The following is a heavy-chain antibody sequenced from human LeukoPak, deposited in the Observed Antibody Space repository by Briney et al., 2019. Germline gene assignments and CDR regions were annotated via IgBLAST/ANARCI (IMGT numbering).Heavy chain of an antibody. Sequence: PSETLSLTCTVSGGSISSYYWSWIRQPPGKGLEWIGYIYYSGSTNYNPYLKSRVTISVDTSKNQFSLKLSSVTAADTAVYYCARRNTVSYYYGSGSDNWFDPWGQGTLVTVSS. V-gene: IGHV4-59*08. CDR1: GGSISSYY. J-gene: IGHJ5*02. CDR3: ARRNTVSYYYGSGSDNWFDP. D-gene: IGHD3-10*01. CDR2: IYYSGST.